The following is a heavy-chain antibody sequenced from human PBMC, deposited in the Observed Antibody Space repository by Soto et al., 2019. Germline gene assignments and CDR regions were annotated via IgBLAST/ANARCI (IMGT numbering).Heavy chain of an antibody. J-gene: IGHJ6*03. CDR1: GFTFSSYS. CDR2: ISSSSSTI. CDR3: EIPPMVRGPRSPWYMDV. Sequence: PGGSLRLSCAASGFTFSSYSMNWVRQAPGKGLEWVSYISSSSSTIYYADSVKGRFTISRDNAKNSLYLQMNSLRAEDTAVYYCEIPPMVRGPRSPWYMDVWGKGTTVTVSS. V-gene: IGHV3-48*01. D-gene: IGHD3-10*01.